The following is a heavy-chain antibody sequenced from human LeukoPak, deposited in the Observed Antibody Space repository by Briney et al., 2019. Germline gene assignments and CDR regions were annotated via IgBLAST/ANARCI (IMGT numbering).Heavy chain of an antibody. CDR1: GYTFTSYG. CDR2: ISAYNGNT. CDR3: ARAIGDYEPDAFDI. V-gene: IGHV1-18*01. J-gene: IGHJ3*02. Sequence: ASVKVSYKASGYTFTSYGISWVRQAPGQGLEWMGWISAYNGNTNYAQKLQGRVTMTTDTSTSTAYMELRSLRSDDTAVYYCARAIGDYEPDAFDIWGQGTMVTVSS. D-gene: IGHD4-17*01.